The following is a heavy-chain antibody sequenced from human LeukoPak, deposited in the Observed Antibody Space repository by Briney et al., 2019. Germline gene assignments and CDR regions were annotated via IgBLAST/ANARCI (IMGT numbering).Heavy chain of an antibody. Sequence: GGSLRLPCAASGFTFSSYAMSWVRQAPGKGLEWVSAISGSGGSTYYADSVKGRFTISRDNSKNTLYLQMNSLRAEDTAVYYCAKDNRLTIFGVEYTYFDYWGQGTLVTVSS. CDR1: GFTFSSYA. CDR3: AKDNRLTIFGVEYTYFDY. J-gene: IGHJ4*02. V-gene: IGHV3-23*01. D-gene: IGHD3-3*01. CDR2: ISGSGGST.